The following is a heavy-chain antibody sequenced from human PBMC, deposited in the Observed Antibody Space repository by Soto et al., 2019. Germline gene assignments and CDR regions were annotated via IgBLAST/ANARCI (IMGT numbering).Heavy chain of an antibody. Sequence: QVQLVESGGGVVQPGRSLRLSCAASGFTFSSYAMHWVRQAPGKGLEWVAVISYDGSNKYYADSVKGRFTISRDNSKNTRYLQMNSLRAEDTAVYYCARDSGSGSYGDFDYWGQGTLVTVSS. CDR3: ARDSGSGSYGDFDY. CDR2: ISYDGSNK. D-gene: IGHD3-10*01. J-gene: IGHJ4*02. CDR1: GFTFSSYA. V-gene: IGHV3-30-3*01.